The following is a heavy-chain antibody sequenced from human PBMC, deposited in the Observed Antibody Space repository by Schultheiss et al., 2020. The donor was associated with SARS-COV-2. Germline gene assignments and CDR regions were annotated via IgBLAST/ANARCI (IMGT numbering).Heavy chain of an antibody. CDR3: ARARLRGTTVITLSLSS. CDR1: GFTFSSYG. J-gene: IGHJ4*02. Sequence: GESLKISCAASGFTFSSYGMHWVRQAPGKGLEWVAVIWYDGSNKYYADSVKGRFTISRDNSKDTLFLQMSSLKSDDTAVYFCARARLRGTTVITLSLSSWGQGTLVTVSS. CDR2: IWYDGSNK. V-gene: IGHV3-33*01. D-gene: IGHD4-23*01.